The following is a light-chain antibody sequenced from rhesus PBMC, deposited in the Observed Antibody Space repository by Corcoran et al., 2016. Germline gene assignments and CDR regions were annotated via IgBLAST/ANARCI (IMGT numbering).Light chain of an antibody. Sequence: DIQMTQSPSALSASVGDRVTISYRASQSIYSNLAWYQQKPGKAPNLLFYDASSLQTGIPSRFSGSGSGTDFTLSISSLQPEDSGTYFCQHYYDNPYTFGQGTKVEIK. CDR3: QHYYDNPYT. J-gene: IGKJ2*01. CDR1: QSIYSN. V-gene: IGKV1-25*02. CDR2: DAS.